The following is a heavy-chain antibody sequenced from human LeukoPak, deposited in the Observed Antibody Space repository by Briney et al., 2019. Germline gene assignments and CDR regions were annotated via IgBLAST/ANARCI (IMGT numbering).Heavy chain of an antibody. CDR3: ARDHSEEASHSPTPIRSIAAAGLNWFDP. D-gene: IGHD6-13*01. CDR1: GFTFSSYS. V-gene: IGHV3-21*01. Sequence: PGGSLRLSCATSGFTFSSYSMNWVRQAPGKGLEWVSSISSSSSYIYYADSVKGRFTISRDNAKNSLYLQMNSLRAEDTAVYYCARDHSEEASHSPTPIRSIAAAGLNWFDPWGQGTLVTVSS. J-gene: IGHJ5*02. CDR2: ISSSSSYI.